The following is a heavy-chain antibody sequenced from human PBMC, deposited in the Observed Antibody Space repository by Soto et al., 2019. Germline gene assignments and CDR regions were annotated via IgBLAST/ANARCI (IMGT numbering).Heavy chain of an antibody. J-gene: IGHJ4*02. CDR3: ARGQEDGVRGDY. CDR2: IIVSHDWP. Sequence: VQLVQSGTEVKEPGASVRVSCKASGYTFTAHSLHWARQAPGQGLEWMGWIIVSHDWPRYAPQFQGRLTFETDTIGTPSSMHLTRLTPADTAVYFCARGQEDGVRGDYWGQGTPVVVSS. D-gene: IGHD2-8*01. V-gene: IGHV1-3*01. CDR1: GYTFTAHS.